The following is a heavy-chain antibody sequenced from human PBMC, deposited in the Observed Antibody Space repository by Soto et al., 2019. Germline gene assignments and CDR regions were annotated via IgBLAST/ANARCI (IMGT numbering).Heavy chain of an antibody. D-gene: IGHD6-13*01. Sequence: ASVKVSCKASGYTFTGYYMHWVRQAPGQGLEWMGWINPNSGGTNYAQKFQGRVTMTRDTSISTAYMELSRLRSDDTAVYYCASSGAPGIAAANWFDPWGQGTLVTVSS. J-gene: IGHJ5*02. CDR2: INPNSGGT. CDR1: GYTFTGYY. CDR3: ASSGAPGIAAANWFDP. V-gene: IGHV1-2*02.